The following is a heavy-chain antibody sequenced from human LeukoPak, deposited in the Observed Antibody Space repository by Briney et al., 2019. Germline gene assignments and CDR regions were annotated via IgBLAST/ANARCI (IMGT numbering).Heavy chain of an antibody. V-gene: IGHV1-69*05. CDR2: IIPIFGAA. J-gene: IGHJ6*03. Sequence: SVKVSCKASGGTFSSYAISWVRQAPGQGLEWMGGIIPIFGAANYAQKFQGRVTITTDESTSTAYMELSSLRSEDTAVYYCARDERITGSPGKYYYYYYYMDVWGKGTTVTVSS. CDR1: GGTFSSYA. CDR3: ARDERITGSPGKYYYYYYYMDV. D-gene: IGHD1-20*01.